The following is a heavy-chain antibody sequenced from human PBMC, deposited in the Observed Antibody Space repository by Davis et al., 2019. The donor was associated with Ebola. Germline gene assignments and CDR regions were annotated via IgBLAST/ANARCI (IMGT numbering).Heavy chain of an antibody. V-gene: IGHV4-39*07. CDR2: IYYSGST. CDR1: GGSISSSSYY. D-gene: IGHD2-2*02. Sequence: SETLSLTCTVSGGSISSSSYYWGWIRQPPGKGLEWIGSIYYSGSTNYNPSLKSRVTISVDTSKNQFSLKLSSVTAADTAVYYCARWSWVPAAITRYYYYGMDVWGQGTTVTVSS. J-gene: IGHJ6*02. CDR3: ARWSWVPAAITRYYYYGMDV.